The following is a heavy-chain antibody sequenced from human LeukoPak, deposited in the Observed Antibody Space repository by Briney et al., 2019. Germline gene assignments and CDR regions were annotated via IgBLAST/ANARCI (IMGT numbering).Heavy chain of an antibody. V-gene: IGHV3-23*01. J-gene: IGHJ4*02. CDR3: ASGPPFLKYFEY. Sequence: GGSLRLSCAASGFTFSTYVMNWFRQAPGKGLEWVSTISVGAEYIFYADSVKGRFTISRGDSNNALYLQMHSLRAEDTALYYCASGPPFLKYFEYWGQGTLVTVSS. CDR2: ISVGAEYI. D-gene: IGHD3-3*01. CDR1: GFTFSTYV.